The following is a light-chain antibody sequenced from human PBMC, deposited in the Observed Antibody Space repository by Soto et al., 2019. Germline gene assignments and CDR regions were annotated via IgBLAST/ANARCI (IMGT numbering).Light chain of an antibody. CDR2: DAS. Sequence: EIVLTQSPGTLSLSPGERATLSCRASQSVTSSYLAWYQQKPGQTPRLLIYDASSRATGIPDRFSGSGFGTDFTLTISRLQPEDFAVYYCQQYGSSPLTFGGGTQVDIK. CDR3: QQYGSSPLT. CDR1: QSVTSSY. J-gene: IGKJ4*01. V-gene: IGKV3-20*01.